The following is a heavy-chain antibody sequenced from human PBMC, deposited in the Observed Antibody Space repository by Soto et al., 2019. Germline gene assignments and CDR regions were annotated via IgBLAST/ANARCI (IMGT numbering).Heavy chain of an antibody. Sequence: QVQLQESGPGLVKPSGTLSLTCAVSGGSISSSNWWSWVRQPRGRGLEWIGEIYHSGNTNYNPSLKSRVTREVVKSRNQFSLKLSSVTPADTAVYYCARRWGEGRVDYWGQGTLVTVSS. D-gene: IGHD3-10*01. CDR1: GGSISSSNW. V-gene: IGHV4-4*02. J-gene: IGHJ4*02. CDR2: IYHSGNT. CDR3: ARRWGEGRVDY.